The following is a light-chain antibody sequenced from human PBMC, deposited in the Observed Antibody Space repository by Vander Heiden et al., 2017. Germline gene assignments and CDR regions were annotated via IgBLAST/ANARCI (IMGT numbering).Light chain of an antibody. CDR1: SSDVGSYNL. Sequence: QSALTQPASVSGSPGQSHTISCTGTSSDVGSYNLVSWYQQHLGKAHKLMIYEGSKRPAGVSNRFSGSKSGNTASLTISGLQAEDEADYYCCSYAGSSTHVVFGGGTKLTVL. J-gene: IGLJ2*01. CDR2: EGS. V-gene: IGLV2-23*01. CDR3: CSYAGSSTHVV.